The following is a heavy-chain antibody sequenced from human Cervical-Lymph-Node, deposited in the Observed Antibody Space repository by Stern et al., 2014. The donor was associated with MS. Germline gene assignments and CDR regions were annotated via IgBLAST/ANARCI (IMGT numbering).Heavy chain of an antibody. CDR1: GGTFSRYI. J-gene: IGHJ6*02. CDR3: AAEISYSSGWLPHPNYDQHGMDV. V-gene: IGHV1-69*01. CDR2: INPIVGTA. Sequence: QVQLVQSGAEVKKPGSSVKVSCKASGGTFSRYIINWVRQAPGQGLEWMGGINPIVGTANYAQKLQGRVTITADASTSTAYMELSSLRSEDTAVYYCAAEISYSSGWLPHPNYDQHGMDVWGQGTTVTVSS. D-gene: IGHD6-19*01.